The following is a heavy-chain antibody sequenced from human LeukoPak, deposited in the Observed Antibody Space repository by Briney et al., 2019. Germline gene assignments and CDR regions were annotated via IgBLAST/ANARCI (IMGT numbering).Heavy chain of an antibody. CDR1: GGSISSYY. CDR2: IYYSGST. Sequence: PSETLSLTCTVSGGSISSYYWSWIRQHPGKGLEWIGYIYYSGSTYYNPSLKSRVTISVDTSKNQFSLKLSSVTAADTAVYYCARDVGYGGNSMPHFNWFDPWGQGTLATVSS. D-gene: IGHD4-23*01. CDR3: ARDVGYGGNSMPHFNWFDP. J-gene: IGHJ5*02. V-gene: IGHV4-59*06.